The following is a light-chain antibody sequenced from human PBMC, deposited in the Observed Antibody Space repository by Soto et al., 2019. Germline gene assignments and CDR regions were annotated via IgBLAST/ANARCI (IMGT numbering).Light chain of an antibody. CDR1: QSISSN. CDR3: HQYNKWPLFT. Sequence: EIVMTQSPDILSVSPGERVTLSCRASQSISSNLAWYQQSPGQSPRLLIYGGSTRATGIPARFSGSGSGTDFTLTISSLQSEDFAIYYCHQYNKWPLFTFGPGTRVDIK. V-gene: IGKV3-15*01. J-gene: IGKJ3*01. CDR2: GGS.